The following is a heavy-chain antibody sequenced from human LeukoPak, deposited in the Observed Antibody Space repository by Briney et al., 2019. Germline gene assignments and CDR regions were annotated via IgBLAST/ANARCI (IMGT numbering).Heavy chain of an antibody. J-gene: IGHJ5*02. CDR1: GYTFISYG. Sequence: GASVKVSCKASGYTFISYGISWLRQAPGQGLEWMGWISSSSGKTNSAQKFQGRVTMTTDTSTSTAYMELRSLRFDDTALYYCARDHSSSSGWFDPWGRGTLVTVSS. CDR2: ISSSSGKT. CDR3: ARDHSSSSGWFDP. D-gene: IGHD6-6*01. V-gene: IGHV1-18*01.